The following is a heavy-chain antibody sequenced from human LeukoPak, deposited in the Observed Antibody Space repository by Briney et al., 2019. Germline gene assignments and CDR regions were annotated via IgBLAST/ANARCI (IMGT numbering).Heavy chain of an antibody. J-gene: IGHJ4*02. Sequence: SVKVSCKASGGTFSSYTISWVRQAPGQGLEWMGRIIPILGIANYAQKFQGRVTITADKFTSTAYMELSSLRSEDTAVYYCARGESYYDRNRIDYWGQGTLVTVSS. CDR2: IIPILGIA. V-gene: IGHV1-69*02. CDR1: GGTFSSYT. CDR3: ARGESYYDRNRIDY. D-gene: IGHD1-26*01.